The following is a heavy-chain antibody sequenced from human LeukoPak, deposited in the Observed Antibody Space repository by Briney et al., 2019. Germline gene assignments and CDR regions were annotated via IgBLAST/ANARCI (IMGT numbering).Heavy chain of an antibody. Sequence: PGGSLRLSCAASGFTFSSYWMSWVRQAPGKGLEWVSAISGSGGSTYYADSVKGRFTISRDNSKNTLYLQMNSLRAEDTAAYYCAKFDLENSNFDYWGQGTLVTVSS. CDR3: AKFDLENSNFDY. D-gene: IGHD5-24*01. CDR2: ISGSGGST. J-gene: IGHJ4*02. CDR1: GFTFSSYW. V-gene: IGHV3-23*01.